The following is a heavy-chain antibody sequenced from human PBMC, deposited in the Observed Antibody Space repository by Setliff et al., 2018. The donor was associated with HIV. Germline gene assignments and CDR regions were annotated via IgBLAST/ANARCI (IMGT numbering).Heavy chain of an antibody. J-gene: IGHJ3*02. V-gene: IGHV4-39*07. CDR1: GGSISSGSYY. Sequence: PSETLSLTCTVSGGSISSGSYYWSWIRQPPGKGLEWIGSIYYSGSTNYDPSLKSRVTISVDMSKNQFSLKLSSVTAADTAVYYCASSMGSHDAFDIWGQGTMVTVSS. CDR3: ASSMGSHDAFDI. CDR2: IYYSGST. D-gene: IGHD2-8*01.